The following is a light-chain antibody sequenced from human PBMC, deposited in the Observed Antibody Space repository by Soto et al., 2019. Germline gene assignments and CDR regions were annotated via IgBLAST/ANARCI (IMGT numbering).Light chain of an antibody. V-gene: IGLV1-44*01. CDR3: ATWDDSLNAAV. J-gene: IGLJ7*01. Sequence: QSVLTQPPSASGTPGQRVTISCSGSRSSIGSNTVNWYQHLPGMAPKLLIYSNNHRPSGVPARFSGSTSGTSASLAISGLQSDDEAHYYCATWDDSLNAAVFGGGTQLTVL. CDR2: SNN. CDR1: RSSIGSNT.